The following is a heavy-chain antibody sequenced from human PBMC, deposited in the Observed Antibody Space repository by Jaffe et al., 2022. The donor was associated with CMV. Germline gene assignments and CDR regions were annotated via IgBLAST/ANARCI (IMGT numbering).Heavy chain of an antibody. J-gene: IGHJ5*02. Sequence: QVQLQESGPGLVKPSETLSLTCTVSGGSISSYYWSWIRQPPGKGLEWIGYIYYSGSTNYNPSLKSRVTISVDTSKNQFSLKLSSVTAADTAVYYCARDRYGSPLDPWGQGTLVTVSS. D-gene: IGHD3-10*01. V-gene: IGHV4-59*01. CDR3: ARDRYGSPLDP. CDR2: IYYSGST. CDR1: GGSISSYY.